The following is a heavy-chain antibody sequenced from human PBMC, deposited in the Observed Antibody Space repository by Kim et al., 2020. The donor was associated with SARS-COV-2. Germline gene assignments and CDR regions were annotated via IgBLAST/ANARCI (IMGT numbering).Heavy chain of an antibody. CDR2: IYYSGST. CDR1: GGSISSYY. Sequence: SETLSLTCTVSGGSISSYYWSWIRQPPGKGLEWIGYIYYSGSTNYNPSLKSRVTISVDTSKNQFSLKLSSVTAADTAVYYCARDRTGDGYIDYWGQGTLV. J-gene: IGHJ4*02. V-gene: IGHV4-59*13. CDR3: ARDRTGDGYIDY. D-gene: IGHD3-10*01.